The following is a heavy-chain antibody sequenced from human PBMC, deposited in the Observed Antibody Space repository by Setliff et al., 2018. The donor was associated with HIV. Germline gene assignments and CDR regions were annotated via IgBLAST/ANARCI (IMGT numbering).Heavy chain of an antibody. V-gene: IGHV4-39*01. CDR2: IYYNGST. CDR3: ARVSERGYCSSTTCYYMDV. J-gene: IGHJ6*03. D-gene: IGHD2-2*01. CDR1: GGSISSSYYY. Sequence: SETLSLTCTVSGGSISSSYYYWGWIRQPPGKGLEWIGNIYYNGSTYYNPSLKSRLTISVDTSKNQFPLKLSSVTAADTAVYYCARVSERGYCSSTTCYYMDVWGKGTTVTV.